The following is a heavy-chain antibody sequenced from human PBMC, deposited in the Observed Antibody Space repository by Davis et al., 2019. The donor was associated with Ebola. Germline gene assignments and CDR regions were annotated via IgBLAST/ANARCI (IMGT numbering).Heavy chain of an antibody. D-gene: IGHD2-2*01. V-gene: IGHV1-18*01. CDR2: INCNNGGT. CDR3: ASRLKYCSSTSCPLGY. Sequence: ASVKVSCKASGYIFTSYGLTWVRQAPGQGLEWMGSINCNNGGTNYVQKFQGRVTMTRDTSTSTAYMELRSLRSDDTAVYYCASRLKYCSSTSCPLGYWGQGTLVTVSS. CDR1: GYIFTSYG. J-gene: IGHJ4*02.